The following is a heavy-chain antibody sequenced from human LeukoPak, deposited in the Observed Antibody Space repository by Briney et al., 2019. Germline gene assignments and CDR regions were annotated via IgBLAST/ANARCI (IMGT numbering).Heavy chain of an antibody. J-gene: IGHJ4*02. V-gene: IGHV4-61*01. Sequence: SSESLSLTCTVSGGSVSSGSYYWSWIRQPPGKGLEWIGNIYYSGSTKYNPSLKSRVTISVDTSKNQFSLKLSSVTAADTAVYYCARVRYSSGWYEDYWGQGTLVTVSS. CDR3: ARVRYSSGWYEDY. D-gene: IGHD6-19*01. CDR2: IYYSGST. CDR1: GGSVSSGSYY.